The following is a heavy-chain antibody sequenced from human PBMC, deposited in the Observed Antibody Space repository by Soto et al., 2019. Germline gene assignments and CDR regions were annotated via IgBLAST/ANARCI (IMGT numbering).Heavy chain of an antibody. CDR3: STPHSSSSYYYYYGMDV. V-gene: IGHV1-2*02. D-gene: IGHD6-6*01. J-gene: IGHJ6*02. CDR2: INPNSGGT. Sequence: ASVKVSCKASGYTFTGYYMHWVRQAPGQGLEWMGWINPNSGGTNYAQKFQGRVTMPRDTSISTAYMELSRLRSDDTAVYYCSTPHSSSSYYYYYGMDVWGQGTTVTVSS. CDR1: GYTFTGYY.